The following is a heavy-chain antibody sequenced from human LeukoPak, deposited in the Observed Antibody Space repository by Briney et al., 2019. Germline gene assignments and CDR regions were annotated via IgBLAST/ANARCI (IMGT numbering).Heavy chain of an antibody. Sequence: GRSLRLSCVASGLAFSSYSMHWVRQAPGKGLEWVGVISYDGSDEYYTDSVKGRFTIPRDNSKNTVYLQMNSLRADDTAVYYCARDFTPEWFDIHWGQGTLVTVS. D-gene: IGHD3-3*01. J-gene: IGHJ4*02. CDR1: GLAFSSYS. CDR3: ARDFTPEWFDIH. V-gene: IGHV3-30*04. CDR2: ISYDGSDE.